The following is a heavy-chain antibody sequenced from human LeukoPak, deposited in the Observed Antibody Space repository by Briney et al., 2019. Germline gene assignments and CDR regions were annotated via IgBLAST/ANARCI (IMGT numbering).Heavy chain of an antibody. CDR3: ATTVLLWFGELEWPYYFDY. J-gene: IGHJ4*02. CDR2: ISSSSSTI. D-gene: IGHD3-10*01. CDR1: GFTFSDYY. Sequence: GGSLRLSCAASGFTFSDYYMSWIRQAPGKGLEWVSYISSSSSTIYYADSVKGRFTISRDNAKNSLYLQMNSLRAEDTAVYYCATTVLLWFGELEWPYYFDYWGQGTLVTVSS. V-gene: IGHV3-11*04.